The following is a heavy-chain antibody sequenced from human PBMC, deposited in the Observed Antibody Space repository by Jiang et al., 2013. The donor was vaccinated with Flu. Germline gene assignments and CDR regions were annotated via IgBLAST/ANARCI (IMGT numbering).Heavy chain of an antibody. CDR3: ARAPTTYYYYGMDV. D-gene: IGHD5-12*01. CDR2: IYYSGST. J-gene: IGHJ6*04. V-gene: IGHV4-31*01. CDR1: GGSISSGGLL. Sequence: TLSLTCTVSGGSISSGGLLLELDRQHPGKGLEWIGYIYYSGSTYYNPSLKSLVTISVDTSKNQFSLKLSSVTAADTAVYYCARAPTTYYYYGMDVWGKGTTVTVSS.